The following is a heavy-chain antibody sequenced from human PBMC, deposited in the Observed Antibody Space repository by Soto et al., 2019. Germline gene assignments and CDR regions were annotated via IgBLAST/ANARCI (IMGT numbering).Heavy chain of an antibody. CDR3: AREPREDIAVAGLYFDY. D-gene: IGHD6-19*01. CDR2: IWYDGSNK. J-gene: IGHJ4*02. Sequence: GGSLRLSCAASGFTLSSYGMHWVRQAQGKGLEWVAVIWYDGSNKYYADSVKGRFTISRDNSKNTLYLQMNSLRAEDTAVYYCAREPREDIAVAGLYFDYWGQGTLVTVSS. CDR1: GFTLSSYG. V-gene: IGHV3-33*01.